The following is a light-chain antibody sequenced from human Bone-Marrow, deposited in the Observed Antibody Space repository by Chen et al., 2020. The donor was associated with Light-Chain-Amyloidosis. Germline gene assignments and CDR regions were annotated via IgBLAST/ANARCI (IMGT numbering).Light chain of an antibody. CDR2: RDT. CDR1: ALPTKY. Sequence: SYELTQPPSASVSPGQTATITCSGDALPTKYAYWYQQKPGQAPVLVIHRDTERPSGISERFSGSSSGTTATLTISGVQAEDEADYHGQSADSSGTYEVIFGGGTKLTVL. V-gene: IGLV3-25*03. CDR3: QSADSSGTYEVI. J-gene: IGLJ2*01.